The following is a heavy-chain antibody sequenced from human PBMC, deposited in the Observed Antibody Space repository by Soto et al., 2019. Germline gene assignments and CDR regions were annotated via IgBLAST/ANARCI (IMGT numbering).Heavy chain of an antibody. J-gene: IGHJ5*02. CDR1: GGSIGGAGYA. V-gene: IGHV4-30-2*01. Sequence: PSETLSLTCAACGGSIGGAGYAWSWIRQPPGGGLEWIGYMYHSGTFLKSPSLKTRLTMSLDMSKNQFSLTLNSMTAADTAVYYCARAQFYSGSGNYNNLMFDAWGQGIQVTVSS. CDR2: MYHSGTF. D-gene: IGHD3-10*01. CDR3: ARAQFYSGSGNYNNLMFDA.